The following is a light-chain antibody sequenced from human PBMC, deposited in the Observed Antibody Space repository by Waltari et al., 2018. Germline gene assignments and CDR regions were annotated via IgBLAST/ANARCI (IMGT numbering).Light chain of an antibody. V-gene: IGKV3-15*01. CDR3: HEYEYWPPGT. Sequence: EIVMTQSPATLSVSPGDRATLSCRASQSVRTNLAWFQQKPGQPPRLLISGASTRATGIPARFSGSGSGTEFTLTSTGLQSEDLAVYYCHEYEYWPPGTFGPGTKVEIK. CDR2: GAS. J-gene: IGKJ3*01. CDR1: QSVRTN.